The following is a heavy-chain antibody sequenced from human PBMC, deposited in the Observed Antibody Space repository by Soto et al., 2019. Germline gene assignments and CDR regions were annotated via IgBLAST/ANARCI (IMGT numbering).Heavy chain of an antibody. Sequence: EVQLLESGGGLVQPGGSLRLSCAASGFTFSSYAMSWVRQAPGKGLEWVSAISGSGGSTYYADSVKGRFTISRDNSKNTLYLQMNSLRAEDTSVYYCAKGTTVTTKRGVFDYWGQGTLVTVSS. J-gene: IGHJ4*02. CDR2: ISGSGGST. CDR1: GFTFSSYA. D-gene: IGHD4-17*01. CDR3: AKGTTVTTKRGVFDY. V-gene: IGHV3-23*01.